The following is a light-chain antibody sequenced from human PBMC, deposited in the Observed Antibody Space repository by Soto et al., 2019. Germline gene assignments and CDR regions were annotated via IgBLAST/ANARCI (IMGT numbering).Light chain of an antibody. CDR1: SSNIGRNT. V-gene: IGLV1-44*01. CDR3: AAWDDSLNGVV. J-gene: IGLJ2*01. Sequence: QTVVTQPPSASVTPGQRVTISCSGSSSNIGRNTVNWYQQLPGTAPKLLIYSNNQRPSGVPGRFSGSKSGTSASLVISGLQSEDEADYYCAAWDDSLNGVVFGGGTKLTVL. CDR2: SNN.